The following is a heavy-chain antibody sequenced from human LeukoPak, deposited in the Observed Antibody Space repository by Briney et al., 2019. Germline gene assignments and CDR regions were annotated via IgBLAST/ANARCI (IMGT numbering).Heavy chain of an antibody. J-gene: IGHJ3*02. V-gene: IGHV4-34*01. CDR1: GGSFSGYY. D-gene: IGHD6-13*01. Sequence: SETLSLTCAVYGGSFSGYYWSWIRQPPGKGLEWIGEINHSGSTNYNPSLKSRVTISVDTSKNQFSLQLNSVTPEDTAVYYCARHSSSWYDNDAFDIWGQGTMVTVSS. CDR2: INHSGST. CDR3: ARHSSSWYDNDAFDI.